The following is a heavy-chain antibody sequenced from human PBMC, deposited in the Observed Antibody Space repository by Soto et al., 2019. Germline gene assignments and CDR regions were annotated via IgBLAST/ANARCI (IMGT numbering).Heavy chain of an antibody. CDR2: IYPGASDT. Sequence: GGSLEVSRPGFGYDFSSYLVAWVRQIAGKSLEWMGIIYPGASDTKYNPSFQGQITISADTSTSTAYLQWSSLKASDTAMYYCMARLYDVVGVLELFHHWGQGTLVTASS. D-gene: IGHD2-15*01. V-gene: IGHV5-51*01. J-gene: IGHJ1*01. CDR3: MARLYDVVGVLELFHH. CDR1: GYDFSSYL.